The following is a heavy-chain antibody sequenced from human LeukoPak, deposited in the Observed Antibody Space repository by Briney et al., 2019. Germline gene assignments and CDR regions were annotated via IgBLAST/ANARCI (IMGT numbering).Heavy chain of an antibody. CDR2: IKQDGSEK. J-gene: IGHJ4*02. CDR3: ARADCSSTSCFQFDY. V-gene: IGHV3-7*03. CDR1: GFTFSSYW. D-gene: IGHD2-2*01. Sequence: GGSLRLSCAASGFTFSSYWMSWVRQAPGKGLEGGANIKQDGSEKYYVDSVKGRFTISRDNDKNSLYLQMNSLRAEDTAVYYCARADCSSTSCFQFDYWGEGTLVTVSS.